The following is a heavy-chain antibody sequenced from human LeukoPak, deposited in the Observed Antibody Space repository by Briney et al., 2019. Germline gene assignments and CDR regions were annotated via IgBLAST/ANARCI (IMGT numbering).Heavy chain of an antibody. J-gene: IGHJ6*02. V-gene: IGHV4-59*01. CDR2: IYYSGSA. Sequence: PSETLSLTCTVSGGSISSYYWSWIRQPPGKGLEWVGYIYYSGSANSNPSLRSRVTISVAMSKNQFSLKLSSVTAAATAVYYCASASRPPYYFGMDVWGQGTTVTVSS. CDR1: GGSISSYY. CDR3: ASASRPPYYFGMDV.